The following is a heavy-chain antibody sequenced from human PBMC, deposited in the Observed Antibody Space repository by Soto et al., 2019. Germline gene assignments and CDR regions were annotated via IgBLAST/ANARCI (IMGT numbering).Heavy chain of an antibody. D-gene: IGHD3-3*01. CDR3: ARARTIFGVVIGFDP. Sequence: PSETLSLTCTVSGGSISSSSYYWGWIRQPPGKGLEWIGYIYYSGSTYYNPSLKSRVTISVDTSKNQFSLKLSSVTAADTAVYYCARARTIFGVVIGFDPWGQGTLVTVSS. J-gene: IGHJ5*02. V-gene: IGHV4-31*03. CDR2: IYYSGST. CDR1: GGSISSSSYY.